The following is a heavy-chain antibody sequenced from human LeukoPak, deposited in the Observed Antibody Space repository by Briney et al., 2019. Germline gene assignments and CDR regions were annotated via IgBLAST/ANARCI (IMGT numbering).Heavy chain of an antibody. CDR2: LHYGGST. Sequence: VKPSETLSLTCTVSVRALTGYYWRWLRQPPGRGLDWIGHLHYGGSTNYNPSLKSRVTISVDTSKNHFSLKLSSVTAADTAVYYCARGYSTSWTYYFDYWGQGALVTVSS. CDR1: VRALTGYY. J-gene: IGHJ4*02. V-gene: IGHV4-59*01. D-gene: IGHD6-13*01. CDR3: ARGYSTSWTYYFDY.